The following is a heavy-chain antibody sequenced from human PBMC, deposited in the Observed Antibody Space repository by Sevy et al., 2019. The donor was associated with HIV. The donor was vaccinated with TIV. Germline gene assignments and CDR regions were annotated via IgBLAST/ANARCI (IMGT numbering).Heavy chain of an antibody. Sequence: GGSLRLSCAASGFSFSRVWMHWVRQAPGKGLVWVSRINSDETSTSSADSVKARFTISRENARHTPFVQMISLTVEDTAAYYCARSDGYTRRAFDMWGQGTMVTVSS. CDR2: INSDETST. V-gene: IGHV3-74*01. D-gene: IGHD2-21*01. CDR3: ARSDGYTRRAFDM. J-gene: IGHJ3*02. CDR1: GFSFSRVW.